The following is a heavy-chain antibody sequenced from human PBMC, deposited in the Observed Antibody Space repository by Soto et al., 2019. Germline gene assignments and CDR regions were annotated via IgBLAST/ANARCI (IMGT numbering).Heavy chain of an antibody. V-gene: IGHV3-30-3*01. J-gene: IGHJ4*02. CDR3: ARDGTEGFEQINYDFWSGFVVLDY. CDR1: GFTFSSYA. CDR2: ISYDGSNK. Sequence: GGSLRLSCAASGFTFSSYAMHWVRQAPGKGLEWVAVISYDGSNKYYADSVKGRFTISRDNSKNTLYLQMNSLRAEDTAVYYCARDGTEGFEQINYDFWSGFVVLDYWGQGTLVTVSS. D-gene: IGHD3-3*01.